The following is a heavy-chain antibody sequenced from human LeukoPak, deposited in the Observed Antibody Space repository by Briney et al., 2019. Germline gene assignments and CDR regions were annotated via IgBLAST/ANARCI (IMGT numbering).Heavy chain of an antibody. CDR3: ARLSSPDYYYYYMDV. J-gene: IGHJ6*03. V-gene: IGHV4-4*09. CDR2: IYTSGST. Sequence: SEALSLTCTVSGGSISSYYWSWIRQPPGKGLEWIGYIYTSGSTNYNPSLKSRVTISVDASKNQFSLKLSSVTAADTAVYYCARLSSPDYYYYYMDVWGKGTTVTVSS. CDR1: GGSISSYY.